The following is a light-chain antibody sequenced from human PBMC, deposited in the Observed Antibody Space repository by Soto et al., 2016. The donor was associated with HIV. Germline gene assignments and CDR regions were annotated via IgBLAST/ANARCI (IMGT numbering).Light chain of an antibody. CDR3: QQFLTYPIT. CDR2: TAS. CDR1: QSINSW. Sequence: DIQMTQSPSTLSASVGDRVTITCRASQSINSWLAWYQQKAGKAPKLLIYTASNLENGVPSRFSGSGSETEFTLTISSLQPDDSATYYCQQFLTYPITFGGGTKVEIK. J-gene: IGKJ4*01. V-gene: IGKV1-5*03.